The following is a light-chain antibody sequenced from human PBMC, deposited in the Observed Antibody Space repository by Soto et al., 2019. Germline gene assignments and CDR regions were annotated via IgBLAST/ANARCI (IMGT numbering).Light chain of an antibody. V-gene: IGLV2-14*03. Sequence: QSVLTQPASVSGSPGQSITISCTGTSSDVGGYNYVSWYQHHPGKAPKLMIYDVSSRPSGVSSRFPGSKSGNRASLTISGLQAEDEADDYCSSYPSRNIPVFGGGTQLTVL. CDR2: DVS. J-gene: IGLJ7*01. CDR1: SSDVGGYNY. CDR3: SSYPSRNIPV.